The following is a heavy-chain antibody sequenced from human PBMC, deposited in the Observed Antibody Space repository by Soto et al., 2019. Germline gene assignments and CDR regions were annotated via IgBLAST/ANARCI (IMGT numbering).Heavy chain of an antibody. CDR1: GYTFTDNQ. V-gene: IGHV1-2*02. CDR3: ARRHLRDYIRWNFDP. J-gene: IGHJ5*02. Sequence: QVQLVQSGAEVKKPGASVKVSCKASGYTFTDNQIHWLRRAPGQRLEWMGRIDPKSGDTNFAPTYQGRDTMTRDTSTNTVYMELTRLTSSDTAIYFCARRHLRDYIRWNFDPWGQGTLVTVSS. CDR2: IDPKSGDT. D-gene: IGHD3-16*01.